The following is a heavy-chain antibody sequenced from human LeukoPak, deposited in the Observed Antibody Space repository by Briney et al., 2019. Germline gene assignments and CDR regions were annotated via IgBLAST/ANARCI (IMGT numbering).Heavy chain of an antibody. CDR3: ASSRGHGCYSD. CDR2: ISRSSSYI. D-gene: IGHD2-15*01. Sequence: PGGSLRLSCAASGFTFDDYGMSWVRQAPGKGLEWVSSISRSSSYIYYADSVKGRFTISRDNAKNSLYLQMNSLRAEDTAVYYCASSRGHGCYSDWGQGTLVTVSS. V-gene: IGHV3-21*01. CDR1: GFTFDDYG. J-gene: IGHJ4*02.